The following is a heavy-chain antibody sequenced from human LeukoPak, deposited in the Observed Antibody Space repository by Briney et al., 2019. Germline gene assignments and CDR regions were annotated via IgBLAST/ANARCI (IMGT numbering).Heavy chain of an antibody. J-gene: IGHJ4*02. CDR2: ISYSSSTI. V-gene: IGHV3-48*01. CDR3: ARDRLHYGEYEKTFDY. Sequence: PGGSLRLSCAASGFTFSSYDMSWVRQAPGKGLEWVSYISYSSSTIYYADSVKGRFTISRDNAKTSLYLQMDCLRAEDTAVYYCARDRLHYGEYEKTFDYWGQGTLVTVSS. D-gene: IGHD4-17*01. CDR1: GFTFSSYD.